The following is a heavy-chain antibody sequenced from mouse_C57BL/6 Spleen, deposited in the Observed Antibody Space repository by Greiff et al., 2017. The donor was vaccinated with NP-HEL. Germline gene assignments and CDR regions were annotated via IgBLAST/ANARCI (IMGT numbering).Heavy chain of an antibody. CDR3: AGGDGRGVFDY. CDR1: GYTFTSYW. J-gene: IGHJ2*01. V-gene: IGHV1-7*01. Sequence: QVQLKESGAELAKPGASVKLSCKASGYTFTSYWMHWVKQRPGQGLEWIGYINPSSGYTKYNQKFKDKATLTADKSSTTAYMQLSILTYEDSAVYYCAGGDGRGVFDYWGQGTTLTVSS. CDR2: INPSSGYT. D-gene: IGHD1-1*01.